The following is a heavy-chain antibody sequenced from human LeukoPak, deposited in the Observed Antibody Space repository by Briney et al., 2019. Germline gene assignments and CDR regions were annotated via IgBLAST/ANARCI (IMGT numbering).Heavy chain of an antibody. D-gene: IGHD3-9*01. CDR3: ARDNLRYFDRGAFDI. J-gene: IGHJ3*02. CDR2: ISSSGSTI. Sequence: GGSLRLSCAASGFTFSDYYMSWIRQAPGKGLEWVSYISSSGSTIYYADSVKGRFTISRDNAKNSLYLQMNSLRAEDTAVYYCARDNLRYFDRGAFDIWGQGTMVTVSS. CDR1: GFTFSDYY. V-gene: IGHV3-11*04.